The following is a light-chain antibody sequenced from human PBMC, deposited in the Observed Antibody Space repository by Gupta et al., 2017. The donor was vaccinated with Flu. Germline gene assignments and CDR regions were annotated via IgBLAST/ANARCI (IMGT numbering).Light chain of an antibody. CDR2: DAS. Sequence: PSSLSASVGDRVTITCQASQDISNYLNWYQQKPGKAPKLLIYDASNLETGVPSRLSGSGSGTDFSLTISSLQPEDFATYYCQHDDNLPKTFGQGTRLEVK. V-gene: IGKV1-33*01. J-gene: IGKJ5*01. CDR3: QHDDNLPKT. CDR1: QDISNY.